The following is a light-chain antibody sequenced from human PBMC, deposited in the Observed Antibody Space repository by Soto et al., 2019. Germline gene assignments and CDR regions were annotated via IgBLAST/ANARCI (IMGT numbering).Light chain of an antibody. CDR3: QQYGSSSFT. Sequence: EVVLTQSPGTLSLSPGERATLSCRASQSVSSTYLAWYQQKPGQAPSLLIYGASTRAVGIPDRFSGSGSGTDFTLTISRLEPEDFAVYYCQQYGSSSFTFGQGTKLEIK. J-gene: IGKJ2*01. CDR1: QSVSSTY. CDR2: GAS. V-gene: IGKV3-20*01.